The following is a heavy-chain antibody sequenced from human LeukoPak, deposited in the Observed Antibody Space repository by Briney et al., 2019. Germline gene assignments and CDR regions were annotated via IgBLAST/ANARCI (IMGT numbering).Heavy chain of an antibody. CDR3: ARHNDFWSGYNDLYYFDY. CDR2: ISAYNGNT. Sequence: ASEKVSCKASGYTFTSYGISWVRQAPGQGLEWMGWISAYNGNTNYAQKLQGRVTMTTDTSTSTAYMELRSLRSDDTAVYYCARHNDFWSGYNDLYYFDYWGQGTLVTVSS. D-gene: IGHD3-3*01. V-gene: IGHV1-18*01. CDR1: GYTFTSYG. J-gene: IGHJ4*02.